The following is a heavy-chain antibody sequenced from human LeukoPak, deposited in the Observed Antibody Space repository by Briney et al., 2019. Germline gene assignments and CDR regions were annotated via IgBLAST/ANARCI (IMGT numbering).Heavy chain of an antibody. J-gene: IGHJ6*03. CDR1: GFTFSSYS. CDR2: ISSSSSTI. Sequence: PWGSLRLSCAASGFTFSSYSLNWVGQAPGKGLEGVSYISSSSSTIYYADSVKGRFTISRDNAENSLYLQMHSLRAEDTAVYYCAKELYDPLKHYYYMDVWGKGTTVTVSS. CDR3: AKELYDPLKHYYYMDV. D-gene: IGHD3-3*01. V-gene: IGHV3-48*01.